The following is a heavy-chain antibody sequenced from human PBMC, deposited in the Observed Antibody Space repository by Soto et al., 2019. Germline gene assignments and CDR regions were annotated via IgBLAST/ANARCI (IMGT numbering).Heavy chain of an antibody. V-gene: IGHV3-74*01. CDR1: GFTFSPFW. J-gene: IGHJ4*02. Sequence: GGSLRLSCAASGFTFSPFWMHWVRQVPGKGPVWVSRINSDGNSTSYADSVKGRFTISRDNAKNTLYLQMNSLRAEDTAVYYCARGSNHLDYCGQGTLVTVYS. CDR3: ARGSNHLDY. D-gene: IGHD4-4*01. CDR2: INSDGNST.